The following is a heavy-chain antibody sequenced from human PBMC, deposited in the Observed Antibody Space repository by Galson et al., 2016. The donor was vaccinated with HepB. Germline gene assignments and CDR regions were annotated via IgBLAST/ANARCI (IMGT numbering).Heavy chain of an antibody. D-gene: IGHD3-10*01. CDR1: GYRFTTYW. CDR3: ARRGDSLWFDP. J-gene: IGHJ5*02. Sequence: QSGAEVKKPGESLKISCKSSGYRFTTYWVGWVRQMPGKGLEWMGIIHPGDSDTRYSPSFQGQVTISADKSISTAYLQWSSLKASDTAMYYCARRGDSLWFDPWGQGTLVTVSS. V-gene: IGHV5-51*01. CDR2: IHPGDSDT.